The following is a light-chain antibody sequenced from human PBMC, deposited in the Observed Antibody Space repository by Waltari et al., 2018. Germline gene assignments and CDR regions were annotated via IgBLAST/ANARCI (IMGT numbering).Light chain of an antibody. Sequence: EIVLTQSPGTLSLSPGERATLSCRASQSVSSSYLAWYQQKPGQSPRLLIYGASSRATGILDRFRGRGSGTDFTLTISSREPEDFAVYYCQQYGSSPRTFGQGTKVEIK. CDR3: QQYGSSPRT. J-gene: IGKJ1*01. V-gene: IGKV3-20*01. CDR1: QSVSSSY. CDR2: GAS.